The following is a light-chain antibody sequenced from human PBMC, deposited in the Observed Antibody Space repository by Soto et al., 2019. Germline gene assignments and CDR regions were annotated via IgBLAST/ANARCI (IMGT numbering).Light chain of an antibody. Sequence: QSVLTQPASVSGSPGQSITISCTGTSSDVGGYNYVSWYQQHPSKAPKLMIYDVSNRPSGVSNRFSGYKSGNTASLTISGLQAEDEADYYCSSYTSSSTLYVFGTGTKLTVL. J-gene: IGLJ1*01. V-gene: IGLV2-14*01. CDR3: SSYTSSSTLYV. CDR1: SSDVGGYNY. CDR2: DVS.